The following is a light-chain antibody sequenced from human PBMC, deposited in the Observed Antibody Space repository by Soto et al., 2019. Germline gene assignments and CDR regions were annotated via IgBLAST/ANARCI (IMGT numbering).Light chain of an antibody. CDR2: SNN. V-gene: IGLV1-44*01. CDR1: RYNIGSNA. CDR3: ATWDDSLNGLV. J-gene: IGLJ2*01. Sequence: SVLTQPPSASGTPGQRVTISCSGSRYNIGSNAVNWYQQLAGTAPKLLIYSNNLRPSGVPDRFSASKSGTSASLAISGLQSEDEADYYCATWDDSLNGLVFGGGTKLTVL.